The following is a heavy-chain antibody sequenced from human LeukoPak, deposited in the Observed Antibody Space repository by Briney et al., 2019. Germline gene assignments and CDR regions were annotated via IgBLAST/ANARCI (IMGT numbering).Heavy chain of an antibody. J-gene: IGHJ4*02. CDR2: ISAYNGNT. CDR3: AREGDGAVDLDY. D-gene: IGHD6-19*01. CDR1: GYTFISYG. V-gene: IGHV1-18*01. Sequence: ASVKVSCKASGYTFISYGIRWVRQAPGQGLEWMGWISAYNGNTNYAQKLQGRVTMTTDTSTSTAHMELRSLRSDDTAVYYCAREGDGAVDLDYWGQGTLVTVSS.